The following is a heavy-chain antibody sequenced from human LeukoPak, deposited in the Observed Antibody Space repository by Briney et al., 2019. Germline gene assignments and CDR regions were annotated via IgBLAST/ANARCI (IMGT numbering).Heavy chain of an antibody. CDR1: GGSISSYY. J-gene: IGHJ5*01. CDR2: IYYSGST. V-gene: IGHV4-59*01. CDR3: ASESSYDSSGHLS. Sequence: SETLSLTCTVSGGSISSYYWSWIRQPPEKGLEWIGYIYYSGSTNYNPSLKRRVTISVDTSKNQFSLKLSSVTAADTAVYYCASESSYDSSGHLSWGQGTLVTVSS. D-gene: IGHD3-22*01.